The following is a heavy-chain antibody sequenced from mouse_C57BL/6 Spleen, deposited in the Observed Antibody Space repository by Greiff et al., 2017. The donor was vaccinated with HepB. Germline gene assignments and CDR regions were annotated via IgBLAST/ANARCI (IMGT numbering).Heavy chain of an antibody. CDR2: ISYDGSN. J-gene: IGHJ1*03. D-gene: IGHD3-3*01. CDR3: ARDGGTRYFDV. V-gene: IGHV3-6*01. CDR1: GYSITSGYY. Sequence: EVKLQESGPGLVKPSQSLSLTCSVTGYSITSGYYWNWIRQFPGNKLEWMCYISYDGSNNYNPSLKNRISITRDTSKNQFFLKLNSVTTEDTATYYCARDGGTRYFDVWGTGTTVTVSS.